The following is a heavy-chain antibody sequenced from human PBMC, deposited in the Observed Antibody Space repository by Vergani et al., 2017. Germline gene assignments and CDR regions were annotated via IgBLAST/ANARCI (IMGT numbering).Heavy chain of an antibody. V-gene: IGHV4-39*07. CDR1: GGSISSSSYY. CDR3: ARAEYYDFWSGYYNAKYYYYMDV. Sequence: QLQLQESGPGLVKPSETLSLTCTVSGGSISSSSYYWGWIRQPPGKGLEWIGSIYYSGSTYYNPSLKSRVTISVDTSKNQFSLKLSSVTAADTAVYYCARAEYYDFWSGYYNAKYYYYMDVWGKGP. CDR2: IYYSGST. J-gene: IGHJ6*03. D-gene: IGHD3-3*01.